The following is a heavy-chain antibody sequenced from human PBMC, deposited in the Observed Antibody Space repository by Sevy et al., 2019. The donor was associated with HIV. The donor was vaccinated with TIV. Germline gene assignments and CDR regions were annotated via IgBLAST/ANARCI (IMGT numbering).Heavy chain of an antibody. V-gene: IGHV4-59*01. CDR2: IYYSGST. D-gene: IGHD5-18*01. J-gene: IGHJ4*02. CDR3: ARVADTAMAHLDY. CDR1: GGSISSYY. Sequence: SETLSLTCTVSGGSISSYYWSWIRQPPGKGLEWIGYIYYSGSTNYNPSLKSRVTISVDTSKNQFSLKLSSVTAVDTAVYYCARVADTAMAHLDYWGQGTLVTVSS.